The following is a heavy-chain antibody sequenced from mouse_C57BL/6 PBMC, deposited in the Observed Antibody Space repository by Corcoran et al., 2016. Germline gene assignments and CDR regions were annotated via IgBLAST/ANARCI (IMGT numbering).Heavy chain of an antibody. V-gene: IGHV3-6*01. CDR3: AREEGTEGFDY. D-gene: IGHD3-3*01. CDR1: GYSITSGYY. Sequence: DVQLQESGPGLVKPSQSLSLTCSVTGYSITSGYYWNWIRQFPGNKLEWMGYISYDGSNNYNPSLKNRISITRDTSKNQFFLKLNSVTTEDTATYYCAREEGTEGFDYWGQGTTLTVSS. J-gene: IGHJ2*01. CDR2: ISYDGSN.